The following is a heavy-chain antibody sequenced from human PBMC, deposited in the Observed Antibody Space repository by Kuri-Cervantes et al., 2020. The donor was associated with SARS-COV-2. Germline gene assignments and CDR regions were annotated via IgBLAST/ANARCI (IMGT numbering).Heavy chain of an antibody. Sequence: ASAKVSCKVSGYTLTELSMHWVRHAPGKGLEWMGGFDPEDGETIYAQKFQGRVTITADKSTSTAYMELSSLRSEDTAVYYCARGLSVVAHFDYWGQGTLVTVSS. D-gene: IGHD2-21*01. J-gene: IGHJ4*02. CDR1: GYTLTELS. CDR2: FDPEDGET. V-gene: IGHV1-24*01. CDR3: ARGLSVVAHFDY.